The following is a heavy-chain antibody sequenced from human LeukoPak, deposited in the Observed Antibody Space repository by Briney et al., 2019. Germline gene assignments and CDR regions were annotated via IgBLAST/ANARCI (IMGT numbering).Heavy chain of an antibody. V-gene: IGHV1-3*01. CDR2: INAGNGNT. CDR3: ARSWSSGWYFALYYYYGMDV. J-gene: IGHJ6*02. D-gene: IGHD6-19*01. Sequence: EASVTVSCTASGYTFTSYAMRWVRQAPGQRLEWMGWINAGNGNTKYSQKFQGRVTITRDTSASTAYMELSSLRSEDTAVYYCARSWSSGWYFALYYYYGMDVWGQGTTVTVSS. CDR1: GYTFTSYA.